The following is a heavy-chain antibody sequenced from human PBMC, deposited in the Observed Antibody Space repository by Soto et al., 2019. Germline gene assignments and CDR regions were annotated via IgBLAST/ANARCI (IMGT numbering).Heavy chain of an antibody. CDR1: GFTLSSDW. Sequence: LRLSCEASGFTLSSDWMSWVRQAAGKGLEWVANIKQDGSEKYYVDSVKGRFTISRDNAENSLYLQMNSLRAEDTAVYYCARYCTGGNCYLLFDYWGQGALVTVSS. CDR3: ARYCTGGNCYLLFDY. V-gene: IGHV3-7*01. CDR2: IKQDGSEK. J-gene: IGHJ4*02. D-gene: IGHD2-15*01.